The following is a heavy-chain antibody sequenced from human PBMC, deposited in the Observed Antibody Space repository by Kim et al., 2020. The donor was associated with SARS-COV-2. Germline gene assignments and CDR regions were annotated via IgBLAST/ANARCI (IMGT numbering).Heavy chain of an antibody. J-gene: IGHJ4*02. D-gene: IGHD6-6*01. CDR3: ARDLRYSSSEIDY. V-gene: IGHV3-7*01. CDR1: GFTFSSYW. CDR2: IKQDGSEK. Sequence: GGSLRLSCAASGFTFSSYWMSWVRQAPGKGLEWVANIKQDGSEKYYVDSVKGRFTISRDNAKNSLYLQMNSLRAEDTAVYYCARDLRYSSSEIDYWGQGTLVTVSS.